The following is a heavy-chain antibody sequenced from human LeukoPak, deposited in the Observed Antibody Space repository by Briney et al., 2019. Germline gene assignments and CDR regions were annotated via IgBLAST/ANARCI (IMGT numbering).Heavy chain of an antibody. CDR1: GGSISTYY. V-gene: IGHV4-59*01. CDR2: ISYSGNT. Sequence: SETLSLTCTVSGGSISTYYWSWIRQPPGKGLEWIGYISYSGNTNYNPPLKSRVTMSVDTSKNQFSLKLSSVTAADTAVYYCARRRDYVWGSYRYAFDIWGQGTMVTVSS. D-gene: IGHD3-16*02. J-gene: IGHJ3*02. CDR3: ARRRDYVWGSYRYAFDI.